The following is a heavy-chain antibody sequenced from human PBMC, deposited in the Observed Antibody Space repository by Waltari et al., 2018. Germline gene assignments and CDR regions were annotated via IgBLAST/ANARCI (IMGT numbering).Heavy chain of an antibody. D-gene: IGHD3-3*01. V-gene: IGHV4-34*02. CDR3: ARSSDRDDFWSPFL. J-gene: IGHJ1*01. Sequence: QVQLQQWGAGLLKPSETLSLKGAVYGGSLGGYYWSWIRQSPEKGLEWIGEINHGGTTSYNPSLKNRVTMSVDASNIQISLHLRSVTAADTAVYYCARSSDRDDFWSPFLWGQGTLVTVSS. CDR2: INHGGTT. CDR1: GGSLGGYY.